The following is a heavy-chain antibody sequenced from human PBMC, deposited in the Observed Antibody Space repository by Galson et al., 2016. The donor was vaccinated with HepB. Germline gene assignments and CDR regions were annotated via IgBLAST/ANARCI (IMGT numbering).Heavy chain of an antibody. V-gene: IGHV3-9*01. J-gene: IGHJ6*02. Sequence: SLRLSCAASGFRFDDYAMHWVRQAPGKGLEWVSGITWNGYNIAYADSVKGRLTISRDNAKNSLYLQIHSLKPEDTALYYCAKDILTGYPTAYYYGMDIWGHGTTVTVSS. CDR1: GFRFDDYA. CDR3: AKDILTGYPTAYYYGMDI. CDR2: ITWNGYNI. D-gene: IGHD3-9*01.